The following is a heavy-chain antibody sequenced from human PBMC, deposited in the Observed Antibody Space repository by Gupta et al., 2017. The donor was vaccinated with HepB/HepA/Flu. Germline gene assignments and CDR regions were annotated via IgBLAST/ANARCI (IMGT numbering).Heavy chain of an antibody. CDR3: AKLRVRMSASGGDY. Sequence: EVQLLESGGDLVQPGGSLRLSCAVSGFILGNYVMYWVRQAPGKGLEWVSAISESGDYTSYADSVKGRFTISGDNSKNTLYLQMNSLTAEDTAVYFCAKLRVRMSASGGDYWGHGTLVTVSS. CDR2: ISESGDYT. CDR1: GFILGNYV. D-gene: IGHD2-8*01. J-gene: IGHJ4*01. V-gene: IGHV3-23*01.